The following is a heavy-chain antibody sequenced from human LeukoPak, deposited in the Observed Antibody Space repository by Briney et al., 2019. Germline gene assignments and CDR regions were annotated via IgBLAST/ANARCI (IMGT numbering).Heavy chain of an antibody. D-gene: IGHD3-10*01. CDR3: ARDSYQDYYGRFDP. V-gene: IGHV3-33*01. Sequence: GGSLRLSCTASGFSFSNHGMHWVRQAPGKRLEWVAVIWDDGNNKRYANSVNGRFTISRDNSENTLYLQMNGLTAEDTAMYYCARDSYQDYYGRFDPWGQGTLVIVSS. J-gene: IGHJ5*02. CDR2: IWDDGNNK. CDR1: GFSFSNHG.